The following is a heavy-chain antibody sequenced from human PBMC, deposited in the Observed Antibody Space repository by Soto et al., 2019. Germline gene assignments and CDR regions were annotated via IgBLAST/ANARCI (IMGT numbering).Heavy chain of an antibody. Sequence: QVQLVQSGAEVKKPGASVKVSCKASGYTFTGYYMHWVRQAPGQGLEWMGWINPNSGGTNYAQKLQGWVTMTRDTSISTAYMELSRLRSDDTAVYYCARDAGAEGGYVYYYYGMDVWGQGTTVTVSS. CDR3: ARDAGAEGGYVYYYYGMDV. J-gene: IGHJ6*02. CDR2: INPNSGGT. D-gene: IGHD5-12*01. CDR1: GYTFTGYY. V-gene: IGHV1-2*04.